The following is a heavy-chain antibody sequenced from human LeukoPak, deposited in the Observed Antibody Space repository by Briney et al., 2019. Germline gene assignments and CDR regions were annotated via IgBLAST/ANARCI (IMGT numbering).Heavy chain of an antibody. CDR2: IYYSGST. V-gene: IGHV4-59*01. J-gene: IGHJ6*03. CDR1: GGSISSYY. Sequence: SETLSLTCTVSGGSISSYYWSWIRQPPGKGLEWIGYIYYSGSTNYNPSLKSRVTISVDTSKNQFSLTLSSVTAADTAVYYCARAGGYSPRSYYYYYMDVWGKGTTVTVSS. CDR3: ARAGGYSPRSYYYYYMDV. D-gene: IGHD5-18*01.